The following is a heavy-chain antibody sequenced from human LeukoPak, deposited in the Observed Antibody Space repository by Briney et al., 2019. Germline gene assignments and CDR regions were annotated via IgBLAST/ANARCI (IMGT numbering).Heavy chain of an antibody. CDR3: ARAGYYDSSGYYPSFDY. CDR2: IYHSGST. V-gene: IGHV4-4*02. D-gene: IGHD3-22*01. CDR1: GGSISSSNW. Sequence: SETLSLTCAVSGGSISSSNWWSWDRQPPGKGLEWIGEIYHSGSTNYNPSLKSRVTISIDKSKNQFSLKLSSVTAADTAVYYCARAGYYDSSGYYPSFDYWGQGTLVTVSS. J-gene: IGHJ4*02.